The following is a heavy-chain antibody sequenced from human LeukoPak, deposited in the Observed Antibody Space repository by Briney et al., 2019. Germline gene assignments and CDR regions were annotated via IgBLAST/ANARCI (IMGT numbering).Heavy chain of an antibody. V-gene: IGHV4-31*03. Sequence: SETLSLTCTVSGGSISSGGYYWSWIRQHPGKGPEWIGYIYYSGSTYYNPSLKSRVTISVDTSKNQFSLKLSSVTAADTAVYYCARVRSYIVVVPAAIRGNWFDPWGQGTLVTVSS. CDR2: IYYSGST. CDR1: GGSISSGGYY. CDR3: ARVRSYIVVVPAAIRGNWFDP. D-gene: IGHD2-2*01. J-gene: IGHJ5*02.